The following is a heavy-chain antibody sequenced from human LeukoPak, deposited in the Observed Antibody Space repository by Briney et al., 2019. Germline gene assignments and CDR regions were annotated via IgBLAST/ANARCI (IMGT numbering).Heavy chain of an antibody. V-gene: IGHV4-38-2*02. J-gene: IGHJ4*02. D-gene: IGHD3-22*01. CDR2: IYHTGGP. CDR1: GYSISNSYY. CDR3: ARDAQTYYYDASGYYFEY. Sequence: SETLSLTCAVSGYSISNSYYWGWIRQPPGKGLEWIGSIYHTGGPYYNPPLKSRVTISIDTSKNQFSLNLSSVTAADTAVYYCARDAQTYYYDASGYYFEYWGQGTLVTVS.